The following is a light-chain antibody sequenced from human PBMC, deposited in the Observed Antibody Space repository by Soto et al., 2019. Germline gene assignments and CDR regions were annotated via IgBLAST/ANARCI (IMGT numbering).Light chain of an antibody. CDR2: EVS. Sequence: QSVLTQPASVSGSPGQSITISCTGTSSDVGGYNYVSWYQQHPGKAPKLMIYEVSNRPSGVSNRFSGSKSGNTASLTISGLQAEDEADYYSQSYDSRLRRVFGSGTKLTVL. CDR3: QSYDSRLRRV. V-gene: IGLV2-14*01. J-gene: IGLJ1*01. CDR1: SSDVGGYNY.